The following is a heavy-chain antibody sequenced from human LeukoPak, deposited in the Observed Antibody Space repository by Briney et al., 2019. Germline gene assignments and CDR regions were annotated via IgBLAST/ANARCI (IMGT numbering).Heavy chain of an antibody. D-gene: IGHD2-2*01. Sequence: GGSLRLSCAASGFTFSSYSMNWVRQAPGKGLEWVSSISSSSSYIYYADSVKGRFTISRDNAKNSLYLQMNSLRAEDTAVYYCARDATLTYCSSTSCYDRFYYYYYYMDVWGKGTTVTVSS. V-gene: IGHV3-21*01. CDR2: ISSSSSYI. CDR1: GFTFSSYS. J-gene: IGHJ6*03. CDR3: ARDATLTYCSSTSCYDRFYYYYYYMDV.